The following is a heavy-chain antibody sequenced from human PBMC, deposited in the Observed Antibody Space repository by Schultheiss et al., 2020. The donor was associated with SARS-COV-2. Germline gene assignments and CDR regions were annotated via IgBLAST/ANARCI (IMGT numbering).Heavy chain of an antibody. CDR1: GFSFSSHW. CDR3: TSVLH. J-gene: IGHJ4*02. CDR2: IKQDGTEK. Sequence: GGSLRLSCAASGFSFSSHWMAWVRQGPGKGLEAVANIKQDGTEKFYLDSVKGRFTISRDNAKNSLYLQMNSLRAEDTAVYYCTSVLHWGQGSLVTVSS. V-gene: IGHV3-7*01.